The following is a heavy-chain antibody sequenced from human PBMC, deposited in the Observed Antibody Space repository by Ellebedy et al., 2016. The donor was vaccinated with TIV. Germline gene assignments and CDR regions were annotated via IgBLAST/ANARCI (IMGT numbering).Heavy chain of an antibody. CDR3: TTVYRYNYDSV. J-gene: IGHJ4*02. CDR1: GFTFSNAW. CDR2: IKSKTDGGAA. D-gene: IGHD5-18*01. V-gene: IGHV3-15*01. Sequence: GESLMISCAASGFTFSNAWMNCVRQAPGKGLEWVGRIKSKTDGGAADYAAPVKGRFTISRDDSKNTLYLQMNSLKTEDTAVYFCTTVYRYNYDSVWGQGTLVTVSS.